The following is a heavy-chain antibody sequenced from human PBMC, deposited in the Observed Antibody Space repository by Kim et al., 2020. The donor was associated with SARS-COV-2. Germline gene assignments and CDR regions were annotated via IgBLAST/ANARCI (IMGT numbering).Heavy chain of an antibody. J-gene: IGHJ4*02. CDR1: GGSFSGYY. CDR3: ARSHPYSSSWYAY. D-gene: IGHD6-13*01. Sequence: SETLSLTCAVYGGSFSGYYWSWIRQPPGKGLEWIGEINHSGSTNYNPSLKSRVTISVDTSKNQFSLKLSSVTAADTAVYYCARSHPYSSSWYAYWGQGTLVTVSS. V-gene: IGHV4-34*01. CDR2: INHSGST.